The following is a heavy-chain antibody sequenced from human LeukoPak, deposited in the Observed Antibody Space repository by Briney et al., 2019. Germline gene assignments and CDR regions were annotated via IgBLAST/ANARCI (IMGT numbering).Heavy chain of an antibody. Sequence: GGSLRLSCAASGFTFSSYAMSWVRQAPGKGLEWVSAISGSGGSTYYADSVKGRFTISRDNSKNTLYLQMNSLRAEDTAVYCAKSLGTIRHCSSTSCYTYFDYWGQGTLVTVSS. CDR1: GFTFSSYA. V-gene: IGHV3-23*01. J-gene: IGHJ4*02. D-gene: IGHD2-2*02. CDR2: ISGSGGST. CDR3: AKSLGTIRHCSSTSCYTYFDY.